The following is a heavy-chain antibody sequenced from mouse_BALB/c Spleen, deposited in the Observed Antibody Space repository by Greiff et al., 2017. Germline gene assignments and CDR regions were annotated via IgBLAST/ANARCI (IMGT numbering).Heavy chain of an antibody. D-gene: IGHD2-4*01. CDR1: GYSFTSYY. CDR3: AKSTMISWFAY. J-gene: IGHJ3*01. CDR2: IDPFNGGT. Sequence: VQLQQSGPELMKPGASVKISCKASGYSFTSYYMHWVKQSHGKSLEWIGYIDPFNGGTSYNQKFKGKATLTVDKSSSTAYMHLSSLTSEDSAVYYCAKSTMISWFAYWGQGTLVTVSA. V-gene: IGHV1S135*01.